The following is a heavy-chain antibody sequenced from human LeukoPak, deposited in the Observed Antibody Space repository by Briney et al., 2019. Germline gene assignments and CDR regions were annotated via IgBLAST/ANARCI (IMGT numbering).Heavy chain of an antibody. Sequence: SETLSLTCIVSGGSISSSSHNWGWIRQPPGKGLEWIGSIYYSGSTYYNPSLKSRLTISVDTSKNQFSLKLSSVTAADTAVYYCARGGEYYYDSSGYYSWGQGTLVTVSS. CDR1: GGSISSSSHN. J-gene: IGHJ4*02. D-gene: IGHD3-22*01. CDR2: IYYSGST. V-gene: IGHV4-39*01. CDR3: ARGGEYYYDSSGYYS.